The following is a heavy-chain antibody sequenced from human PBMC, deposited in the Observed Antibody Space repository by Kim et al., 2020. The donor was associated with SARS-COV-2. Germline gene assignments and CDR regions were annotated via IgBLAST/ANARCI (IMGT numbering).Heavy chain of an antibody. CDR2: INAGNGNT. D-gene: IGHD3-10*01. J-gene: IGHJ6*02. V-gene: IGHV1-3*01. Sequence: ASVKVSCKASGYTFTSYAMHWVRQAPGQRLEWMGWINAGNGNTKYSQKFQGRVTITRDTSASTVYMELSSLRSEDTAVYYCARGHYYGSGSYYPPGRNYYYSGMDVWGQGTTVTVSS. CDR3: ARGHYYGSGSYYPPGRNYYYSGMDV. CDR1: GYTFTSYA.